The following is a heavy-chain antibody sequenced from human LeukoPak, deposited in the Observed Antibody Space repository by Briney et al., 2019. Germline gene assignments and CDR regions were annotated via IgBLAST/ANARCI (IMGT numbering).Heavy chain of an antibody. Sequence: SETLSLTCAVYGGSISGLYYTWIRQPPGKGLEWIGEIDHSGDTSYNPSLKSRATISIDTSKSQVFLKVTSVTAADAALYYCARGSPFQEWGQGTLVTVSS. J-gene: IGHJ4*02. V-gene: IGHV4-34*01. CDR3: ARGSPFQE. CDR2: IDHSGDT. CDR1: GGSISGLY.